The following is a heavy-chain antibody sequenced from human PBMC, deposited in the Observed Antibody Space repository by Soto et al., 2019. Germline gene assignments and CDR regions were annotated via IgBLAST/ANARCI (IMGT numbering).Heavy chain of an antibody. CDR2: MNQDGSEI. CDR1: GFTFSSFW. J-gene: IGHJ4*02. Sequence: EVHLVESGGGLVQPGGSLRLSCVASGFTFSSFWMCWIRQTPGKGLEWVTNMNQDGSEIAYADSVRGRFTVSRDNAKNSVYLQMNSLTVEDTALYFCARDFSYQRFDHWGQGALVTVSS. CDR3: ARDFSYQRFDH. V-gene: IGHV3-7*01. D-gene: IGHD3-16*02.